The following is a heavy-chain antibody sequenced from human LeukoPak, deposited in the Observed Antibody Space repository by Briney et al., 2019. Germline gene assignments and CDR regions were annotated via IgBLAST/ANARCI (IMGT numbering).Heavy chain of an antibody. CDR1: GFTFSSYA. Sequence: PGRSLRLSCAASGFTFSSYAMHWVRQAPGKGLEWVAVISYDGSNKYYADSVKGRFTTSRDNSKNTLCLQMNSLRAEDTAVYYCAKEGPEQWLASHANWFDPWGQGTLVTVSS. D-gene: IGHD6-19*01. CDR2: ISYDGSNK. J-gene: IGHJ5*02. V-gene: IGHV3-30*04. CDR3: AKEGPEQWLASHANWFDP.